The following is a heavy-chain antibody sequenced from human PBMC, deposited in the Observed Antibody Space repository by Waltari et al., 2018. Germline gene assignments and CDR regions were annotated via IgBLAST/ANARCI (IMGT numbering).Heavy chain of an antibody. V-gene: IGHV6-1*01. CDR2: TYYRSKWYN. Sequence: QVQLQLSGPGLVKPSQTLPLTCAISGDRVSSNNAAWNWIRQSPSRGLEWLGMTYYRSKWYNDYATSMKSRITINPDTSKNQFSLQLNSVTPEDTAVYYCARDLSGSGWSHVDYWGQGTLVTVSS. CDR1: GDRVSSNNAA. J-gene: IGHJ4*01. D-gene: IGHD6-19*01. CDR3: ARDLSGSGWSHVDY.